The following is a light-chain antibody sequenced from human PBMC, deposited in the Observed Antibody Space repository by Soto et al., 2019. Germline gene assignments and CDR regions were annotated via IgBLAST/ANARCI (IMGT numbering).Light chain of an antibody. J-gene: IGLJ3*02. CDR1: SSDVGGYNF. CDR3: CSHSTRVTWM. V-gene: IGLV2-14*03. Sequence: QSVLTQTASVSGSPGQSITISCTGSSSDVGGYNFVSWYQQHPGKAPKLIIHEVSNRPSGVSNRFSGSKSGNTASLTISGLQAEDEAVYYCCSHSTRVTWMFGGGTKLTVL. CDR2: EVS.